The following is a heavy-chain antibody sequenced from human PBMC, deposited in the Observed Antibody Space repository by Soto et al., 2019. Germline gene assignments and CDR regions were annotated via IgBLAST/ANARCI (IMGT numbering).Heavy chain of an antibody. CDR2: IYHSGST. V-gene: IGHV4-30-2*01. J-gene: IGHJ4*02. CDR1: GGSISSGGYS. Sequence: QLQLQESGSGLVKPSQTLPLTCAVSGGSISSGGYSWSWIRQPPGKGLEWIGYIYHSGSTYYNPSLKSRVTISVDRSKNQFSLKLSSVTAADTAVYYCARVHCGGDCYQPYYFDYWGQGTLVTVSS. D-gene: IGHD2-21*02. CDR3: ARVHCGGDCYQPYYFDY.